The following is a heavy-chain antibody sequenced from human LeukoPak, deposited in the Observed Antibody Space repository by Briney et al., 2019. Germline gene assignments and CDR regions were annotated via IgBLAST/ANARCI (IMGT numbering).Heavy chain of an antibody. CDR2: INHSGST. D-gene: IGHD6-13*01. CDR3: ARGSRRAYSSSWYYY. V-gene: IGHV4-34*01. CDR1: GESFSGYY. Sequence: PSETLSLTCAVYGESFSGYYWSWIRQPPGKGLEWIGEINHSGSTNYNPSLKSRVTISVDTSKNQFSLKLSSVTAADTAVYYCARGSRRAYSSSWYYYWDQGTLVTVSS. J-gene: IGHJ4*02.